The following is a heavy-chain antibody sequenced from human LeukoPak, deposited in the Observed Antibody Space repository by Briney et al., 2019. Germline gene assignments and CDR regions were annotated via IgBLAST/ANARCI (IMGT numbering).Heavy chain of an antibody. Sequence: GASVKVSCKTSGYIFTDNGISWVRLAPGQGLEWMGWISTYNANTNYAQNLQGRVTMTRDTSTRTAYMELRSLRSDDTAVYCCARDVVAYGSGTYNYFDYWGQGTLVTVSS. CDR3: ARDVVAYGSGTYNYFDY. D-gene: IGHD3-10*01. CDR1: GYIFTDNG. V-gene: IGHV1-18*01. CDR2: ISTYNANT. J-gene: IGHJ4*02.